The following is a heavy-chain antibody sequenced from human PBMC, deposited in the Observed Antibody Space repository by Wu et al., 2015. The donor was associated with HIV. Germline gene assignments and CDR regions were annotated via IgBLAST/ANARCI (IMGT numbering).Heavy chain of an antibody. D-gene: IGHD3-22*01. J-gene: IGHJ4*02. CDR1: GYTFTSYY. V-gene: IGHV1-46*01. Sequence: QVQLVQSGAEVKKPGASVKVSCKASGYTFTSYYMHWVRQAPGQGLEWMGIINPSGGSTSYAQKFQGRVTMTRDTSTSTVYMELSSLRSEDTAVYYCASGYDSSGYYFSYYFDYWGQGTLVTVSS. CDR2: INPSGGST. CDR3: ASGYDSSGYYFSYYFDY.